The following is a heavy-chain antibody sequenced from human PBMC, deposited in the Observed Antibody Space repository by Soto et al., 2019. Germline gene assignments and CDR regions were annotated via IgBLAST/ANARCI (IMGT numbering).Heavy chain of an antibody. CDR1: GFTFSDYS. CDR3: ATVGYCSSTSCQTRYYYYGMDV. Sequence: GGSLRLSCAASGFTFSDYSMNWVRQAPGKGLEWVSYISRSGSDIYYADSVKGRFTISRDNAKNSLFLQMNSLRAEDTAVYYCATVGYCSSTSCQTRYYYYGMDVWGQGTTVTVSS. D-gene: IGHD2-2*03. V-gene: IGHV3-11*01. J-gene: IGHJ6*02. CDR2: ISRSGSDI.